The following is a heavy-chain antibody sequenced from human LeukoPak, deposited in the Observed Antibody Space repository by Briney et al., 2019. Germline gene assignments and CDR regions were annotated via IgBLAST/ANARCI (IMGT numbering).Heavy chain of an antibody. J-gene: IGHJ4*02. CDR3: ARLLAYNSGGEAFDH. Sequence: GGSLRLSCAASGFTLSSYGMSWVRQAPGKGLDWVSAISGSGGSTYYADSVKGRFTISRDNAENSLYLQMNSLRAEDTAVYYCARLLAYNSGGEAFDHWGQGTLVTVSS. V-gene: IGHV3-23*01. CDR2: ISGSGGST. CDR1: GFTLSSYG. D-gene: IGHD1-20*01.